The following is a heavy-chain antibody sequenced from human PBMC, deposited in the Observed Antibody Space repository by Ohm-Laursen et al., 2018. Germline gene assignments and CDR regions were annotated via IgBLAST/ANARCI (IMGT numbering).Heavy chain of an antibody. D-gene: IGHD6-6*01. CDR3: AKDEGTSSSPGY. V-gene: IGHV1-2*02. Sequence: EASVKVSCKVSGYTFTGYYMHWVRQAPGQGLEWMGWINPNSGDTDYAQKFQGRVTMTRDTSISTAYMELGRLRSDDTAVYYCAKDEGTSSSPGYWGQGTLVTVSS. CDR2: INPNSGDT. J-gene: IGHJ4*02. CDR1: GYTFTGYY.